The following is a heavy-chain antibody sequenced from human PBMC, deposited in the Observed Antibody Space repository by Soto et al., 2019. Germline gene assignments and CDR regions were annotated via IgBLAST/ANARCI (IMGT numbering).Heavy chain of an antibody. CDR1: GGSFSGYY. Sequence: SETLSLTCAVYGGSFSGYYWSWIRQPPGKGLEWIGEINHSGSTNYNPSLKSRVTISVDTSKNQFSLKLSSVTAADTAVYYCARGRAQKIQLWLLSRAFDIWGQGTMVTVSS. J-gene: IGHJ3*02. V-gene: IGHV4-34*01. D-gene: IGHD5-18*01. CDR2: INHSGST. CDR3: ARGRAQKIQLWLLSRAFDI.